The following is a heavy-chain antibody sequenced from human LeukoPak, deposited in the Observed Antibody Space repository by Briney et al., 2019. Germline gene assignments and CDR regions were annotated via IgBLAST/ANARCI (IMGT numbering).Heavy chain of an antibody. D-gene: IGHD3-22*01. J-gene: IGHJ5*02. CDR2: ISGDGGST. Sequence: GGSLRLSCAASGFTFDDYAMHWVRQAPGKGLEWVSLISGDGGSTYYADSVKGRFTIYRDNSKNSLYLQMNSLRAEDTAGYYCARNYDSSDYRYNWFDPWGQGTLVTVSS. CDR3: ARNYDSSDYRYNWFDP. V-gene: IGHV3-43*02. CDR1: GFTFDDYA.